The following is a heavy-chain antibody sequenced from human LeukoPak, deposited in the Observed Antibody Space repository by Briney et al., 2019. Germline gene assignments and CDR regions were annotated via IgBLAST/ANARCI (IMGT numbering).Heavy chain of an antibody. Sequence: PGGSLRLSCAASGFTFSSYGMHWVRQAPGKGLEWVAVISYDGSNKYYADSVKGRFTISRDNSKNTLYLQMNSLRSDDTAVYYCARGRSRPETYYYDSSGYYYRYWGQGTLVTVSS. D-gene: IGHD3-22*01. J-gene: IGHJ4*02. CDR1: GFTFSSYG. CDR3: ARGRSRPETYYYDSSGYYYRY. CDR2: ISYDGSNK. V-gene: IGHV3-30*03.